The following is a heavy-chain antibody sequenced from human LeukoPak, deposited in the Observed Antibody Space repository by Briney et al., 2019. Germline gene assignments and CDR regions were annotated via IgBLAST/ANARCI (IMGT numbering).Heavy chain of an antibody. D-gene: IGHD3-9*01. Sequence: PSETLSLTCTVSGGSISSYYWSWIRQPPGKGLEWIGYIYYSGSTNYNPSLKSRVTISVDTSKNQISLKLSSVTAADTAVYYCARGARYFDFDYWGQGTLVTVSS. CDR3: ARGARYFDFDY. J-gene: IGHJ4*02. V-gene: IGHV4-59*01. CDR1: GGSISSYY. CDR2: IYYSGST.